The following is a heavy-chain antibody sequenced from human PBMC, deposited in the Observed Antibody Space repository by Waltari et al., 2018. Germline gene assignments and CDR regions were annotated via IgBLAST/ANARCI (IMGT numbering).Heavy chain of an antibody. Sequence: QLQLQESGPGLVKPSETLSLTCSVSGGSISSRDYYWDWIRQPPGKGLEWNASIYYRGGTYSNPSLSRRAAISVDTSNNRFSLKLSSVTAADTAVYFCARQSPQNAFDIWGQGTMVTVSS. CDR3: ARQSPQNAFDI. V-gene: IGHV4-39*01. J-gene: IGHJ3*02. CDR1: GGSISSRDYY. CDR2: IYYRGGT.